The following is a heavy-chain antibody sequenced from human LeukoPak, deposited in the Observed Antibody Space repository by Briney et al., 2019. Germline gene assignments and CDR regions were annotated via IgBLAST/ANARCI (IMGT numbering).Heavy chain of an antibody. CDR2: IYHSGST. CDR3: ARDQWGGNYIHDAFDI. D-gene: IGHD4-23*01. CDR1: DYSITSGYY. V-gene: IGHV4-38-2*02. J-gene: IGHJ3*02. Sequence: SETLSLTCTVSDYSITSGYYWGWIRQPPGKGLEWIASIYHSGSTFYNPSLKSRVTISVDTSKNQFSLKLNSVTAADTAVYYCARDQWGGNYIHDAFDIWGQGTMVTVSS.